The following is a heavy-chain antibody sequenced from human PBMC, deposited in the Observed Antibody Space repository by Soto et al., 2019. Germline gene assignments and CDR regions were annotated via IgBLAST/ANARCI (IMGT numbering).Heavy chain of an antibody. CDR3: VRGTGVMTAFAYFAY. Sequence: EVQLVESGGGLVQPGGSLRLSCAASGFTFKTFVMNWVRQAPGKGLEWVSYISGSSNTINFADSVRGRFTISRDNAKNSMYLHMNSLRDEDTAVYYCVRGTGVMTAFAYFAYWGQGTLVTVSS. J-gene: IGHJ4*02. D-gene: IGHD2-21*02. V-gene: IGHV3-48*02. CDR1: GFTFKTFV. CDR2: ISGSSNTI.